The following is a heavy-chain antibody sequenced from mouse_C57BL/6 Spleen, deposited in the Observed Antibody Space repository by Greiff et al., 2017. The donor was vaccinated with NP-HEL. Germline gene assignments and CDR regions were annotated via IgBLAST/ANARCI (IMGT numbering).Heavy chain of an antibody. D-gene: IGHD1-1*01. CDR3: ARGITTVVPFAY. J-gene: IGHJ3*01. CDR2: IWSGGST. V-gene: IGHV2-2*01. CDR1: GFSLTSYG. Sequence: VQLQQSGPGLVQPSQSLSITCTVSGFSLTSYGVHWVRQSPGKGLEWLGVIWSGGSTDYNAAFISRLSISKDNSKSQVFFKMNSLQADDTAIYYCARGITTVVPFAYWGQGTLVTVSA.